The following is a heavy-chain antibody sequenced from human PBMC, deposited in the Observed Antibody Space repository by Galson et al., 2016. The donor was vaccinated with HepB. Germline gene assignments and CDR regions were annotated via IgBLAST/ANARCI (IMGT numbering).Heavy chain of an antibody. Sequence: SLRLSCAASGFTFSTYSMKWVRQAPGKGLEWVAYISSGSSTIHYADSVKGRFTISRDNSKNTLYLHVGSLRPEDMAVYYCVRVGSGYDYWGQGTLVTVSS. V-gene: IGHV3-48*01. CDR3: VRVGSGYDY. CDR1: GFTFSTYS. J-gene: IGHJ4*02. CDR2: ISSGSSTI. D-gene: IGHD3-22*01.